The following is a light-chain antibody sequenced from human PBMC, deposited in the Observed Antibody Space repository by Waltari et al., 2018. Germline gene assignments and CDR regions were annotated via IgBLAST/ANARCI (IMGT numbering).Light chain of an antibody. CDR3: MQGTHWPWT. Sequence: DVVLTQSPLSLPVTLGQPASISCTSSQGLVYSDGNIYLSWFHQRPGQSPRRLIHKISSRNSGVPDRFTGSGSGTDFTLRISRVEAEDVGVYYCMQGTHWPWTFGQGTRVEIK. CDR1: QGLVYSDGNIY. V-gene: IGKV2-30*01. J-gene: IGKJ1*01. CDR2: KIS.